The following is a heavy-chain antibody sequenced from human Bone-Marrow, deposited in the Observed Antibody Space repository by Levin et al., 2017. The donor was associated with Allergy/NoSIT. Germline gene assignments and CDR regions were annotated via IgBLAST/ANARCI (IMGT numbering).Heavy chain of an antibody. V-gene: IGHV5-51*01. Sequence: GGSLRLSCYTSGYNFTTYWIAWVRQMPGKGLEWMGIIYPGDSETRYSPSFQGQVTISADTSNNTAYLQWSSLKASDTAIYYCARAHTGYHHMDVWGKGTTVTVSS. CDR3: ARAHTGYHHMDV. CDR1: GYNFTTYW. D-gene: IGHD1-14*01. CDR2: IYPGDSET. J-gene: IGHJ6*03.